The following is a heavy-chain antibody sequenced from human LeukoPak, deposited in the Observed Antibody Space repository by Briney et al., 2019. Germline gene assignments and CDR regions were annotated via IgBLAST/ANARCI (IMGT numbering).Heavy chain of an antibody. D-gene: IGHD3-10*01. CDR1: GGTFSSYA. CDR3: ARGGRTDYYGSGSIEGY. CDR2: IIPILGIA. Sequence: GASVKVSCKASGGTFSSYAISWVRQAPGQGLEWMGRIIPILGIANYAQKFQGRVTITADKSTSTAYMELSSLRSEDTAVYYCARGGRTDYYGSGSIEGYWGQGTLVTVSS. V-gene: IGHV1-69*04. J-gene: IGHJ4*02.